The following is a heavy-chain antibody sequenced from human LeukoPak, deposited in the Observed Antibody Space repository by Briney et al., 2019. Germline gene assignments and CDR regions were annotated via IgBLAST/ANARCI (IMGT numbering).Heavy chain of an antibody. CDR3: TRGSIAYYYMDV. D-gene: IGHD3-22*01. V-gene: IGHV4-59*01. Sequence: PSETLSLTCTVSGGSISNYYWSWIRQPPGKALEWIGYIYYIGNTIYNPSLKSRVTISVDTSKNQFSLKLSSVTAADTAVYYCTRGSIAYYYMDVWGKGTTVTISS. CDR2: IYYIGNT. CDR1: GGSISNYY. J-gene: IGHJ6*03.